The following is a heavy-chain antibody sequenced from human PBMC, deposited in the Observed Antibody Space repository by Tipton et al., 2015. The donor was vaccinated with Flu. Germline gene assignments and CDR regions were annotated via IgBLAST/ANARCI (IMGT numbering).Heavy chain of an antibody. CDR3: ARDEGVVNYYFGMDA. D-gene: IGHD3-16*01. Sequence: SLRLSCKVSGFDFSVYGMHWVRQAPGKGLEWVAVIWYDGSNIHYADPVKGRFTISRDNSKNTLYLQMNGLRAEDTAVYYCARDEGVVNYYFGMDAWGQGTTVTVSS. CDR1: GFDFSVYG. J-gene: IGHJ6*01. CDR2: IWYDGSNI. V-gene: IGHV3-33*01.